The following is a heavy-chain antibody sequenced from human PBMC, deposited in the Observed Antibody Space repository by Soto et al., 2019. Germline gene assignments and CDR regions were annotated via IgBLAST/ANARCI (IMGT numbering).Heavy chain of an antibody. CDR2: INPSGGGT. D-gene: IGHD5-12*01. J-gene: IGHJ4*02. CDR1: GYTFTSYY. V-gene: IGHV1-46*03. Sequence: QVQLVQSGAEVKKPGASVKVSCKASGYTFTSYYMHWVRQAPGQGLEWMGIINPSGGGTSYAQKFQGRVTMTRDTSTSTVYMELSSLRSEDTAVYYCARDPGGYSGYDLGASPHDYWGQGTLVTVSS. CDR3: ARDPGGYSGYDLGASPHDY.